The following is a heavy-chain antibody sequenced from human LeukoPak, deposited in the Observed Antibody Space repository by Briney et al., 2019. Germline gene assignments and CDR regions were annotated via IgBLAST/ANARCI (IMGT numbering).Heavy chain of an antibody. D-gene: IGHD5-18*01. V-gene: IGHV7-4-1*02. CDR1: GYTFTSYA. Sequence: ASVKVSCKASGYTFTSYAMNWVRQAPGQGLEWMGWINTNTGNPTYAQGFTGRFVFSLDTSVSTAYLQISSLKAEDTAVYYCARERQYSYADGGDAFDIWGQGTMVTVSS. CDR2: INTNTGNP. J-gene: IGHJ3*02. CDR3: ARERQYSYADGGDAFDI.